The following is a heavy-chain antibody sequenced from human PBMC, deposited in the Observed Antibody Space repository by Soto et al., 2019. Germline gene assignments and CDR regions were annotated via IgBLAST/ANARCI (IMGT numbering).Heavy chain of an antibody. CDR3: ASDSGGDTRDYYYYYMDV. CDR2: ISSSGSTI. J-gene: IGHJ6*03. D-gene: IGHD1-26*01. CDR1: GFTFSDYY. V-gene: IGHV3-11*01. Sequence: GGSLRLSCAASGFTFSDYYMSWIRQAPGKGLEWVSYISSSGSTIYYADSVKGRFTISRDNAKNSLYLQMNSLRAEDTAVYYCASDSGGDTRDYYYYYMDVWGKGTTVTVSS.